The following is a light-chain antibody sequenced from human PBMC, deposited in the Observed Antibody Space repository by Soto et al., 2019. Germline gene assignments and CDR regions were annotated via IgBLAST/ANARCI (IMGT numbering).Light chain of an antibody. J-gene: IGKJ2*01. CDR1: QSLISSY. Sequence: ESVLTQSPGTLSLSPGERSTLSCMAIQSLISSYLVWYQQKPGQPPRLLIYGASSRATGIPDRFSGSGSGTDFTLTISRLGHEDFAVYYCQHYDSSHPYTFGQGTKVDIK. CDR2: GAS. CDR3: QHYDSSHPYT. V-gene: IGKV3-20*01.